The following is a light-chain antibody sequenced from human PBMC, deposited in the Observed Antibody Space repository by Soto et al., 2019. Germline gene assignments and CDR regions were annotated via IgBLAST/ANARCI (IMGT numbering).Light chain of an antibody. V-gene: IGKV3-20*01. CDR1: QSISSSY. CDR2: GAS. CDR3: QQHDTSPWT. J-gene: IGKJ1*01. Sequence: EIVLTQSPGTLSLSPGERATLSCRASQSISSSYLAIAWYQQKPGQPPRLLIYGASNRATGIPDRFSGSGSATDFTLTMSRLEPEDFAVYYCQQHDTSPWTFGQGTRVEIK.